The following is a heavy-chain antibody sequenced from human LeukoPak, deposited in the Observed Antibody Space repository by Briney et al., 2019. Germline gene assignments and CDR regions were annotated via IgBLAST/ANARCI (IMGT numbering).Heavy chain of an antibody. CDR1: GGSITGYY. D-gene: IGHD5-12*01. Sequence: PSETLSLTSTVSGGSITGYYWSWIRQPPGKGLEWIGYIYYSGNTNYNPSLKSRVTMSVDTSKNQFSLKLSSVTAADTAVYYCARDDSGYDCWGQGTLVTVSP. CDR3: ARDDSGYDC. V-gene: IGHV4-59*01. CDR2: IYYSGNT. J-gene: IGHJ4*02.